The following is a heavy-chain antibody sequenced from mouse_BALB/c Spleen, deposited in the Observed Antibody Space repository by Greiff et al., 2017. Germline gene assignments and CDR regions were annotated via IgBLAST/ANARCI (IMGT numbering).Heavy chain of an antibody. V-gene: IGHV1-4*01. CDR2: INPSTGYT. CDR1: GYTFTSYW. CDR3: AREGVYGDYFAY. D-gene: IGHD2-13*01. J-gene: IGHJ3*01. Sequence: VKLLESGTVLARPGASVKMSCKASGYTFTSYWMHWVKQRPGQGLEWIGYINPSTGYTEYNQKFKDKATLTADKSSSTTYMQLSSLTSEDSAVYYCAREGVYGDYFAYWGQGTLVTVSA.